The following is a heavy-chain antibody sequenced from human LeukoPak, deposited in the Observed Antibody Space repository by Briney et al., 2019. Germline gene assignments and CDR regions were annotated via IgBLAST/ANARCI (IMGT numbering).Heavy chain of an antibody. V-gene: IGHV3-21*01. CDR1: GFTFSSYS. D-gene: IGHD3-3*01. J-gene: IGHJ4*02. CDR3: ARDLETVFGVATMRYFDY. Sequence: GGSLRLSCAASGFTFSSYSMNRVRQAPGKGLEWVSSISSSSSYIYYADSVKGRFTISRDNAKDSLYLQMNSLRAEDTAVYYCARDLETVFGVATMRYFDYWGQGTLVTVSS. CDR2: ISSSSSYI.